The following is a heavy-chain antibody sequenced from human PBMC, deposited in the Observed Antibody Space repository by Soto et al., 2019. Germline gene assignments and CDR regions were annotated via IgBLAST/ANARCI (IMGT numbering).Heavy chain of an antibody. D-gene: IGHD6-19*01. Sequence: EVQLVESGGGLVQPGGSLRLSCAASGFTFSSYWMSWVRQAPGKGLEWVANIKQDGSEKYYVDSVKGRFTISRDNAKNSLYLQMNSLRAEDTAVYYWPAGPLGIAVAGIIDYWGQGTLVTVSS. J-gene: IGHJ4*02. CDR2: IKQDGSEK. V-gene: IGHV3-7*01. CDR3: PAGPLGIAVAGIIDY. CDR1: GFTFSSYW.